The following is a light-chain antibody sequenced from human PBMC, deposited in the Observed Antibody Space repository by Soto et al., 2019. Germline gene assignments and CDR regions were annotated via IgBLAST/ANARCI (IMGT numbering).Light chain of an antibody. V-gene: IGLV1-40*01. CDR1: SSNIGAHSN. CDR3: QSYDSSLSAPDV. J-gene: IGLJ1*01. CDR2: DNN. Sequence: QSALTQPPSVSGAPGQRVTISCTGSSSNIGAHSNVYWYQHLPGTAPKLLIYDNNNRPSGVPDRFSGSKSGTSASLAITGLQAEDEADYYCQSYDSSLSAPDVFGTGTKLTVL.